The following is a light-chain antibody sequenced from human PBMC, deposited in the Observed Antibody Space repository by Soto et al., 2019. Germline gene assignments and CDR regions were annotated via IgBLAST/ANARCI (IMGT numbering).Light chain of an antibody. CDR2: KAS. V-gene: IGKV1-5*03. CDR3: QQYNSYSIT. Sequence: DIQMTQSPSTLSASVGDRVTITCRASQSISSWLAWYQQKPGKATKLLIYKASSLESGVPSRFSGSGSVTEFTLTVSRLQPDDFASEYCQQYNSYSITFGPWTKVDIK. J-gene: IGKJ3*01. CDR1: QSISSW.